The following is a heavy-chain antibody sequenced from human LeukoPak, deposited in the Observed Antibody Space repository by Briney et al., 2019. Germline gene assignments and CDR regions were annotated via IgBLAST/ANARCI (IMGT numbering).Heavy chain of an antibody. CDR2: IYYSGST. CDR3: ARRADSSSWYWYFDY. D-gene: IGHD6-13*01. V-gene: IGHV4-39*07. CDR1: GGSISSSSYY. J-gene: IGHJ4*02. Sequence: SETLSLTCTVSGGSISSSSYYWGWIRQPPGKGLEWIGSIYYSGSTYYNPSLKSRVTISVDTSKNQFYLKLSSVTAADTAVYYCARRADSSSWYWYFDYWGQGTLVTVSS.